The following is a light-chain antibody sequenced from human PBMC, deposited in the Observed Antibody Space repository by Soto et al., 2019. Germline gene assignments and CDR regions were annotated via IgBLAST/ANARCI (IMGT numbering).Light chain of an antibody. V-gene: IGKV1-5*03. CDR2: AGS. CDR3: QQYKTYSRT. CDR1: QNINTW. J-gene: IGKJ1*01. Sequence: DIQMTQSPSTLSASVGDRITITCRASQNINTWLAWYQQIPGKAPKLLIYAGSTLQRGVPSRFSGSGSGTEFTLTISSLQPDDFATFYSQQYKTYSRTFGQGTTVEVK.